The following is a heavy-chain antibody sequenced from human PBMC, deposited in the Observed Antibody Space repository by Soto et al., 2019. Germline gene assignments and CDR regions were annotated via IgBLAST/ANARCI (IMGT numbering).Heavy chain of an antibody. D-gene: IGHD6-19*01. CDR1: GYTFTSYG. Sequence: GASVKVSCKASGYTFTSYGISWVRQAPGQGLEWMGWISAYNGNTNYAQKLQGRVTMTTDTSTSTAYMELRSLRSDDTAVYYCARVIAVAGYNWFDPWGQGTLVTVSS. J-gene: IGHJ5*02. CDR3: ARVIAVAGYNWFDP. CDR2: ISAYNGNT. V-gene: IGHV1-18*01.